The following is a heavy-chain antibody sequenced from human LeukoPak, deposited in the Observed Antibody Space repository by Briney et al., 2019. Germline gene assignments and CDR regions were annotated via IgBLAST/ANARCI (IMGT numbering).Heavy chain of an antibody. CDR3: AREFKEYCSSTSCYHRYFDY. Sequence: PSETLSLTCTVSGGSISSGDYYWSWIRQPPGKGLEWIGYIYYSGSTYYNPSLKSRVTLSVDTSKNQFSLKLSSVTAADTAVYYCAREFKEYCSSTSCYHRYFDYWGQGTLVTVSS. J-gene: IGHJ4*02. D-gene: IGHD2-2*01. CDR1: GGSISSGDYY. CDR2: IYYSGST. V-gene: IGHV4-30-4*08.